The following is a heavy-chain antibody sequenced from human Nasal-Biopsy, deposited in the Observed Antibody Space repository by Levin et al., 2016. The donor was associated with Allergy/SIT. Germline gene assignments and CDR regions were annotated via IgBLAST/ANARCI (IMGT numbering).Heavy chain of an antibody. CDR1: GDSFSPYY. CDR2: IYTSGHT. D-gene: IGHD3-3*01. CDR3: ARDRVASALDS. J-gene: IGHJ4*02. V-gene: IGHV4-4*07. Sequence: SETLSLTCTVSGDSFSPYYWSWIRQSAGKGLEWIGRIYTSGHTTYNPSLKSRVTLSLDTSKSQISLNLTSVTAADTAVYYCARDRVASALDSWGQGILVAVSS.